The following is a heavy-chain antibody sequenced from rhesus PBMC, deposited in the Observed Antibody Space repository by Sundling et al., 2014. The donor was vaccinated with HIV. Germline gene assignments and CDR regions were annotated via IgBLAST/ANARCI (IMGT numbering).Heavy chain of an antibody. D-gene: IGHD2-2*01. V-gene: IGHV4-169*01. CDR3: ARHRGYCTSGTCYVLDFEF. Sequence: QLQLQESGPGLVKASETLSVTCAVSGGSISSSYWSWIRQAPGKGLEWIGYIFGTGSSTTYNPSLKSRVTLSVDTSKNQLSLKLSSVTAADTALYYCARHRGYCTSGTCYVLDFEFWGQGALVTVSS. J-gene: IGHJ1*01. CDR1: GGSISSSY. CDR2: IFGTGSST.